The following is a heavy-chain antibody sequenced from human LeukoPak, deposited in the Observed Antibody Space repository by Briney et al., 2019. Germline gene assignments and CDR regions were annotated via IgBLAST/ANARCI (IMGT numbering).Heavy chain of an antibody. Sequence: GGSLRLSCAASGFTFSDNYMNWIRQAPGKGLEWVSYISSGTTYTDYADSVRGRFTISRDNAKKLLYLQMNSLRAEDTAIYYCARDQSITTFGAFDIWGQGTMVTVSS. J-gene: IGHJ3*02. D-gene: IGHD3-10*02. CDR1: GFTFSDNY. CDR3: ARDQSITTFGAFDI. V-gene: IGHV3-11*06. CDR2: ISSGTTYT.